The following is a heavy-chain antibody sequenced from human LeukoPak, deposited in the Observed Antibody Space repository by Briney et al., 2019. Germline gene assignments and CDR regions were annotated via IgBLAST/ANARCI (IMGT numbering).Heavy chain of an antibody. V-gene: IGHV7-4-1*02. J-gene: IGHJ6*03. Sequence: GASVKVSCKASGYTFTGYYMHWVRQAPGQGLEWIGWINTNTGNPTYAQGFTGRFVFSLDTSVSTAYLQISSLKAEDTAVYYCARGGIPYYCYMDVWGKGTTVTVSS. CDR3: ARGGIPYYCYMDV. CDR2: INTNTGNP. CDR1: GYTFTGYY. D-gene: IGHD3-16*01.